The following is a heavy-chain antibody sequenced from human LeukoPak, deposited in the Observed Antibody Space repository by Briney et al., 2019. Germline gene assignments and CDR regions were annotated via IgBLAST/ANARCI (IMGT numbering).Heavy chain of an antibody. Sequence: PSETLSLTCTVSGGSISSYYWSWIRQPAGKGLEWIGRIYTSGSTNYNPSLKSRVTMSVDTSKNQFSLKLSSVTAADTAVYYCAREVSRGRSGYQIDYWGPGTLVTVSS. D-gene: IGHD3-22*01. CDR2: IYTSGST. J-gene: IGHJ4*02. CDR3: AREVSRGRSGYQIDY. V-gene: IGHV4-4*07. CDR1: GGSISSYY.